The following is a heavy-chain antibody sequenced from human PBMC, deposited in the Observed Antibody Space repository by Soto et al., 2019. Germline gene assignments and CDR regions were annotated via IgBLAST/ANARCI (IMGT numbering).Heavy chain of an antibody. Sequence: PSETLSLTCTVSGVSISSGGYYWSWMRQHPGKGLEWIGYIYYSGSTYYNPSLKSRVTISIDTSKNQFSLKLSSVTAADTAVYYCARVEAYYYNSRRYFNYXDYWGQGTLVTVSS. CDR1: GVSISSGGYY. CDR3: ARVEAYYYNSRRYFNYXDY. D-gene: IGHD3-22*01. V-gene: IGHV4-31*03. J-gene: IGHJ4*02. CDR2: IYYSGST.